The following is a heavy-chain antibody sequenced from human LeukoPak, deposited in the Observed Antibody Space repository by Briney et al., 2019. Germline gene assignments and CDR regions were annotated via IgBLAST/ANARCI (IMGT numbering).Heavy chain of an antibody. CDR3: ARFEAAAGNFDY. CDR1: GFTFSSYW. CDR2: IKQDGSEK. Sequence: GGSLRLSCVVSGFTFSSYWMSWARQAPGKGLEWVANIKQDGSEKYYVDSVKGRFTISRDNAKNSLYLQMNSLRAEDTAVYYCARFEAAAGNFDYWGQGTLVTVSS. V-gene: IGHV3-7*01. J-gene: IGHJ4*02. D-gene: IGHD6-13*01.